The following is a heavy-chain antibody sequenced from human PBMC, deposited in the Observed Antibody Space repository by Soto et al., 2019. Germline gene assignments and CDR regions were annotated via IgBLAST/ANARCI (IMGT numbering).Heavy chain of an antibody. CDR3: AGSMGRAVTTFCY. D-gene: IGHD4-17*01. V-gene: IGHV3-21*01. CDR1: GFTFSSYS. Sequence: EVQLVESGGGLVKPGGSLRLSCAASGFTFSSYSMNWVRQAPGKGLEWVSSISTGSSYIYYADSVKGRFTISRDNAKNSRYRQVYSLRGEDTAVYYGAGSMGRAVTTFCYWGQGSLVTVCS. J-gene: IGHJ4*02. CDR2: ISTGSSYI.